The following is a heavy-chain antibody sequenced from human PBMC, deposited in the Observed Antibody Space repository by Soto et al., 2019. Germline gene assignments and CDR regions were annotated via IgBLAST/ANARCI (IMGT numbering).Heavy chain of an antibody. CDR1: GGTFSSYA. CDR3: ASWYYYDSSGSPYGMDV. Sequence: SVKVSCKASGGTFSSYAISWVRQAPGQGLEWMGGIIPIFGTANYAQKFQGRVTITADESTSTAYMELSSLRSEDTAVYYCASWYYYDSSGSPYGMDVWGQGTTVTVSS. CDR2: IIPIFGTA. V-gene: IGHV1-69*13. J-gene: IGHJ6*02. D-gene: IGHD3-22*01.